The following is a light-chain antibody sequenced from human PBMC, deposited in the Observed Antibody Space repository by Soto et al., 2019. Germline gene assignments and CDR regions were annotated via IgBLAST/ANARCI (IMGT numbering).Light chain of an antibody. CDR1: QGISSY. CDR2: AAS. V-gene: IGKV1-8*01. J-gene: IGKJ5*01. CDR3: QQYYSYPIT. Sequence: AIRMTQSPSSLSASTGDRVTITCLASQGISSYLAWYQQKPGKAPKLLIYAASTLQSGVPSRFSGSGSGTDFTLTISCLQYEDFATYYCQQYYSYPITFGQGTRLEIK.